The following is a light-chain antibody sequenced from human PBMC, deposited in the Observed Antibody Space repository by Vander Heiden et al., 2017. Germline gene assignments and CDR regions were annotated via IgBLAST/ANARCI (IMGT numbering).Light chain of an antibody. V-gene: IGLV1-40*01. J-gene: IGLJ3*02. CDR1: SSNTGAGYD. CDR3: QSYDYSLSGWV. CDR2: GNN. Sequence: QSVLTQPPSVSGAPGQRVTISCAGSSSNTGAGYDVHWYQQRPGTAPKLLIYGNNNRPSGVPDRFSGSKAGTSASLAITGLQAEDEADYYCQSYDYSLSGWVFGGGTKLTVL.